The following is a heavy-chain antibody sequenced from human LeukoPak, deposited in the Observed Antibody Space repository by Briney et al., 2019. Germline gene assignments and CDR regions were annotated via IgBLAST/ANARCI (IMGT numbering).Heavy chain of an antibody. CDR3: AKASSGSYDNDY. V-gene: IGHV3-23*01. CDR1: GLTFIKYS. CDR2: ITGSGAFT. D-gene: IGHD1-26*01. Sequence: GGSLRLSCAASGLTFIKYSMTWVRQAPGKGLEWVAAITGSGAFTDYADSVKGRFTISRDNSKNTLYLQMNSLRAEDTAVYYCAKASSGSYDNDYWGQGTLVTVSS. J-gene: IGHJ4*02.